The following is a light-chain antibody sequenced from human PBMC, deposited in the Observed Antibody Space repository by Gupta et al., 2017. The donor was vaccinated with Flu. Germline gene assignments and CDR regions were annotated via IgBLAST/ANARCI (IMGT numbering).Light chain of an antibody. J-gene: IGLJ2*01. V-gene: IGLV3-10*03. Sequence: SPGQTARITCSGDALTKKYAYWYQQKSGQAHVLVIYEDSRRTAGIPERFSASNTETGATLTIRGAQVEDEDDYYCFSTDSTVSVFGGGTKLTVL. CDR3: FSTDSTVSV. CDR2: EDS. CDR1: ALTKKY.